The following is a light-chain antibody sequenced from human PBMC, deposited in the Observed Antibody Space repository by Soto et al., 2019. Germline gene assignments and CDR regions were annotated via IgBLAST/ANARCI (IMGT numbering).Light chain of an antibody. Sequence: DIQMTQSPSTLSASVGDRVTITCRASQSISSWLAWYQQKPGKAPKLLIYKASSLETGVPSRFSGSGSGTEFTLTISSLQPDDFATYYCQQYKSYSLTFGGGTKVEI. J-gene: IGKJ4*01. CDR2: KAS. CDR3: QQYKSYSLT. CDR1: QSISSW. V-gene: IGKV1-5*03.